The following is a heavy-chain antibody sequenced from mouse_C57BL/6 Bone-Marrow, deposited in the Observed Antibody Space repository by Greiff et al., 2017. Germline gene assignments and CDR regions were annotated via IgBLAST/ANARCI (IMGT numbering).Heavy chain of an antibody. CDR2: INPNNGGT. CDR1: GYTFTDYN. D-gene: IGHD1-1*01. CDR3: ARGAYYYGSSYPFAY. J-gene: IGHJ3*01. V-gene: IGHV1-18*01. Sequence: EVQVVESGPELVKPGASVKIPCKASGYTFTDYNMDWVKQSHGKSLEWIGDINPNNGGTIYNQKFKGKATLTVDKSSSTAYMELLSLTSEDTAVYYCARGAYYYGSSYPFAYWGQGTLVTVSA.